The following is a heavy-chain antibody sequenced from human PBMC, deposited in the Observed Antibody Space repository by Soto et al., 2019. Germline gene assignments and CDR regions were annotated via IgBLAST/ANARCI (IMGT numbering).Heavy chain of an antibody. V-gene: IGHV3-74*01. CDR1: GFTFNTHW. CDR3: ARGGAMGADY. J-gene: IGHJ4*02. Sequence: GGSLRLSCTASGFTFNTHWMHWVRQARGKSLVWVSRXXXXXXXXXXXXSVKGRLTVSRDNVKNTVYLHVNTLRDEDTAVYYCARGGAMGADYWGQGTLVTVSS. D-gene: IGHD1-26*01. CDR2: XXXXXXXX.